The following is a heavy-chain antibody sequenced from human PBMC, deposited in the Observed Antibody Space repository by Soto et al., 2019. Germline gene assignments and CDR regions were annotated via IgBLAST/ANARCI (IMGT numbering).Heavy chain of an antibody. V-gene: IGHV4-30-4*03. CDR1: GGSISSGAYF. CDR3: STRAYDTNGYYRFDP. CDR2: ISYIGST. J-gene: IGHJ5*01. D-gene: IGHD3-22*01. Sequence: SETLSLTCTVSGGSISSGAYFWNWIRQSPGKGLEWLGYISYIGSTYYNPSLKSRLSISRDTSKNQFSLTLSAVTAADTAMYYCSTRAYDTNGYYRFDPWGQGTLVTVS.